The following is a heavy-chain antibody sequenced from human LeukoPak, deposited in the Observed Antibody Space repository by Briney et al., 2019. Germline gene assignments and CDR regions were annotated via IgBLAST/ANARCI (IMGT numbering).Heavy chain of an antibody. V-gene: IGHV3-33*01. D-gene: IGHD3-3*01. Sequence: GRSLRLSCAASGFTFSSYGMHWVRQAPGKGLEWVAVIWYDGSNKYYADSVKGRFTISRDNSKNTLYLQMNSLRAEDTAVYYCARDNFWSGYYYFDYWGQGTLVTVSS. CDR2: IWYDGSNK. J-gene: IGHJ4*02. CDR1: GFTFSSYG. CDR3: ARDNFWSGYYYFDY.